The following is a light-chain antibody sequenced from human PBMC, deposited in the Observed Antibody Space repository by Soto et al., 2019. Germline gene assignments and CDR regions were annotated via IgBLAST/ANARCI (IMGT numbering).Light chain of an antibody. V-gene: IGLV2-14*03. CDR3: NSYTSNNTYV. CDR2: DVS. J-gene: IGLJ1*01. Sequence: QSVLTQPASVSGSPGQAITISCSGTISDVGAFNYVSWYQQHPGKAPKLMIYDVSNRPSGVSNRFSGSKSGNTASLTISGLRAEDEADYYCNSYTSNNTYVFGTGTKLTVL. CDR1: ISDVGAFNY.